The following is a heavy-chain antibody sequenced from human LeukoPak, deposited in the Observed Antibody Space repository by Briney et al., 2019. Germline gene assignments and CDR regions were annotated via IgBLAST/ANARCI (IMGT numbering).Heavy chain of an antibody. CDR2: ISYDGSNK. V-gene: IGHV3-30-3*01. D-gene: IGHD4-17*01. CDR3: AKDGTTVTPHFDY. Sequence: GGSLRLSCAASGFTFSSYAMHWVRQAPGKGLEWVAVISYDGSNKYYADSVKGRFTISRDNSKNTLYLQMNSLRAEDTAVYYCAKDGTTVTPHFDYWGQGTLVTVSS. CDR1: GFTFSSYA. J-gene: IGHJ4*02.